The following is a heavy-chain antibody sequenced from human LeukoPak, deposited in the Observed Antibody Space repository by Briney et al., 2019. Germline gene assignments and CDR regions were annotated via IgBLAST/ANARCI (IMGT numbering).Heavy chain of an antibody. V-gene: IGHV3-7*01. D-gene: IGHD2-8*02. CDR2: VKQDGIET. J-gene: IGHJ4*02. CDR3: ARDGTGFDY. CDR1: GFTFTRDW. Sequence: GGSLRLSCVASGFTFTRDWMSWVRQAPGKGLEWVASVKQDGIETQYVDSVKGRFTIFRDNAKNSVYLQMNSLRVEDTAVYYCARDGTGFDYWGQGTLVTVSS.